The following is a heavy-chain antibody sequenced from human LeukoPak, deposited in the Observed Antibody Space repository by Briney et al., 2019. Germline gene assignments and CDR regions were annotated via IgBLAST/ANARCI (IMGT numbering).Heavy chain of an antibody. CDR3: ARTMVRRVAPTTY. Sequence: ASVKVSCKASGCTFTSYYMHWGRQGPGQGLEWMGIINPSGGSTSYAQKFQGRVTMTRDTSTSTVYMELSSLRSEDTAVYYCARTMVRRVAPTTYWGQGTLVTVSS. CDR1: GCTFTSYY. V-gene: IGHV1-46*03. J-gene: IGHJ4*02. CDR2: INPSGGST. D-gene: IGHD3-10*01.